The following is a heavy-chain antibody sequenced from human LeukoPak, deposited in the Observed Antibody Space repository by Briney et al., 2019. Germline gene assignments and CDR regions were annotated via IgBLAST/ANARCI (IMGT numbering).Heavy chain of an antibody. CDR3: ARDRGYTYGWYMDV. CDR2: MNPNSGNT. CDR1: GYTFTSYD. J-gene: IGHJ6*03. Sequence: ASVTVSCKASGYTFTSYDINWVRQATGQGLEWMGWMNPNSGNTGYAQKFQGRVTITADKSTSTAYMELSSLRSEDTAVYYCARDRGYTYGWYMDVWGKETTVTVSS. V-gene: IGHV1-8*01. D-gene: IGHD5-18*01.